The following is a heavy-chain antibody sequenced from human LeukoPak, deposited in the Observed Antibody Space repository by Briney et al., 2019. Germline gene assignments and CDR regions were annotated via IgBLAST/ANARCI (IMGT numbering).Heavy chain of an antibody. Sequence: SETLSLTCAVSGGSISRSGYSWSWIRQPPGKGLEWMGYIYYTGSTYYNPSLKRRLTISLDTSKNQFSLKLSSVTAADTAVYYCARGGDSSGYEGRFDPWGQGTLVTVSS. J-gene: IGHJ5*02. CDR1: GGSISRSGYS. V-gene: IGHV4-30-4*07. D-gene: IGHD3-22*01. CDR3: ARGGDSSGYEGRFDP. CDR2: IYYTGST.